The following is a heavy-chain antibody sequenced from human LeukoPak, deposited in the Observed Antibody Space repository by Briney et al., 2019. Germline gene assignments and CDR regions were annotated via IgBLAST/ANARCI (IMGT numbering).Heavy chain of an antibody. CDR1: GGSISSGGYS. CDR2: IYHSGST. D-gene: IGHD3-10*01. CDR3: AREHSYGSGSFVWFDP. Sequence: SETLSLTCAVSGGSISSGGYSLSWIRQPPGKGLEWIVYIYHSGSTYYNPSLKSRVTISVDRSKNQFSLKLSSVTAADTAVYYCAREHSYGSGSFVWFDPWGQGTLVTVSS. J-gene: IGHJ5*02. V-gene: IGHV4-30-2*01.